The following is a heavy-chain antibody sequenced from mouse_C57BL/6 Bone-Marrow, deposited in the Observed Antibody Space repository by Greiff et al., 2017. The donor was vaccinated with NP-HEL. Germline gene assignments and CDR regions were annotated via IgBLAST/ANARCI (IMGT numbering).Heavy chain of an antibody. J-gene: IGHJ4*01. Sequence: EVKVVESGGGLVKPGGSLKLSCAASGFTFSSYAMSWVRQTPEKRLEWVATISDGGSYTYYPDNVKGRFTISRDNAKNNLYLQMSYLKSEDTAMYYCARVGITTVVATSDYAMDYWGQGTSVTVSS. D-gene: IGHD1-1*01. CDR3: ARVGITTVVATSDYAMDY. V-gene: IGHV5-4*03. CDR2: ISDGGSYT. CDR1: GFTFSSYA.